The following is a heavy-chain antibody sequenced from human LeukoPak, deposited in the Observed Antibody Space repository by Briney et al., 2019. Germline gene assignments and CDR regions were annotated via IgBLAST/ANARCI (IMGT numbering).Heavy chain of an antibody. CDR1: GGSISSYY. D-gene: IGHD3-3*01. J-gene: IGHJ6*03. CDR2: IYTSGST. V-gene: IGHV4-4*07. CDR3: ARDASIYDFWSGSYYYYYMDV. Sequence: SETLSLTCTVSGGSISSYYWSWIRQPAGKGLEWIGRIYTSGSTNYNPSLKSRVTMSVDTSKNQFSLKLSSVTAADTAVYYCARDASIYDFWSGSYYYYYMDVWGKGTTVTVSS.